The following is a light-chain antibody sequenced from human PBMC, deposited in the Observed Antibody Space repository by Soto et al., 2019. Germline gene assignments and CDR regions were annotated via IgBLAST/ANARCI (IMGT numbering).Light chain of an antibody. J-gene: IGLJ1*01. CDR2: EVS. V-gene: IGLV2-8*01. CDR3: NSYTGSSTSYV. Sequence: QSALTQPPSASGSPGQSVTISCTGTSSDVGKYDYVSWFQHHPGKAPKLIIYEVSKRPSGVPDRFSGSKSGSTASLTVSGLQTEDEADYYCNSYTGSSTSYVFGSGTKLTVL. CDR1: SSDVGKYDY.